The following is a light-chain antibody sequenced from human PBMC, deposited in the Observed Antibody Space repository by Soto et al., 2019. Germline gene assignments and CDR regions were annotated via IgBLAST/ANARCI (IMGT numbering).Light chain of an antibody. V-gene: IGKV3-20*01. J-gene: IGKJ5*01. Sequence: EIVLTQSPGTLSLSPGERATLSCRASQSIYSNYLAWYQQRPGQAPRLLISGASSRASGIPDRFSGSGSGTDFTLTISRLEPGDFAVYYCQQYGSSPPITFGQGTRLEI. CDR3: QQYGSSPPIT. CDR2: GAS. CDR1: QSIYSNY.